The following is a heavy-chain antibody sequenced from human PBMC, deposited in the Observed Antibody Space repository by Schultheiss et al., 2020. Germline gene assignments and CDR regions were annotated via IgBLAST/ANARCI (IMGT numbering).Heavy chain of an antibody. CDR1: GFTFSRSA. J-gene: IGHJ4*02. Sequence: GGSLRLSCAASGFTFSRSAMSWVRQAPDKGLVWVSAVSTSGSNTYYADSVKGRFTISRDNAKNSLYLQMNSLRAEDTAVYYCARDETFCDSSGYHYYFDYWGRGTLVTVAS. V-gene: IGHV3-23*01. CDR3: ARDETFCDSSGYHYYFDY. CDR2: VSTSGSNT. D-gene: IGHD3-22*01.